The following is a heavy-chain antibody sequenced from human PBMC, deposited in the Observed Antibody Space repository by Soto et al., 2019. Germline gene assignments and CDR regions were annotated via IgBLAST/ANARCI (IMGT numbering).Heavy chain of an antibody. CDR1: GYTFTSYD. D-gene: IGHD5-18*01. V-gene: IGHV1-8*01. CDR2: MNPNSGNT. CDR3: ARGKHPVDTAMAYSPRGSRSPSYYYSGMDV. J-gene: IGHJ6*02. Sequence: ASVKVSCKASGYTFTSYDINWVRQATGQGLEWMGWMNPNSGNTGYAQKFQGRVTMTRNTSISTAYMELSSLRSEDTAVYYCARGKHPVDTAMAYSPRGSRSPSYYYSGMDVWGQGTTVPVSS.